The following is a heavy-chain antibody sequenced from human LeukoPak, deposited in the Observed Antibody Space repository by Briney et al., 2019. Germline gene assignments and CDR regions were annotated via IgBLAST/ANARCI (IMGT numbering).Heavy chain of an antibody. CDR1: GYTFTSYG. D-gene: IGHD3-10*01. CDR3: ARGVSNPAPYGSGSYFLKSRYYYMDV. Sequence: GASVKVSCKASGYTFTSYGISWVRQAPGQGLEWMGWISAYNGNTNYAQKLQGRVTMTTDTSTSTAYMELRSLRPDDTAVYYCARGVSNPAPYGSGSYFLKSRYYYMDVWGKGTTVTISS. V-gene: IGHV1-18*01. CDR2: ISAYNGNT. J-gene: IGHJ6*03.